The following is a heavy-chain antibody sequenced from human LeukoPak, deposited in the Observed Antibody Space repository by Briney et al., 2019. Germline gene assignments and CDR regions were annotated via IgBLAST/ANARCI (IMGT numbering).Heavy chain of an antibody. CDR2: ISGSGGST. CDR3: ARYKLYHGAFDI. J-gene: IGHJ3*02. Sequence: GGSLRLSCAASGFTVSSNYMSWVRQAPGKGLEWVSAISGSGGSTYYADSVKGRFTISRDNSKNTLYLQMNSLRAEDTAVYYCARYKLYHGAFDIWGQGTMVTVSS. V-gene: IGHV3-23*01. CDR1: GFTVSSNY. D-gene: IGHD2-2*01.